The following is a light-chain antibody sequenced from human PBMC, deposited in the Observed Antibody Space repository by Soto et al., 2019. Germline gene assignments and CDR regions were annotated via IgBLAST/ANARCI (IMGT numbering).Light chain of an antibody. Sequence: QSALTQPASVSGSPGQSITISCTGTSSDIGNYNLVSWYQQHPGKAPKLLIYEGTKRPSGVSNRFSASKSGNTASLTISGLQAEDEAYYYCCSVAGSSRSFGGGTKVTVL. J-gene: IGLJ2*01. CDR3: CSVAGSSRS. V-gene: IGLV2-23*01. CDR2: EGT. CDR1: SSDIGNYNL.